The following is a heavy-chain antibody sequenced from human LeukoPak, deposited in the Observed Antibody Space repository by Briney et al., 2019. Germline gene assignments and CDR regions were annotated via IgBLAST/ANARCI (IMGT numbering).Heavy chain of an antibody. CDR2: ISYDESSK. J-gene: IGHJ3*02. V-gene: IGHV3-30*18. CDR3: AKDLRGSGYDSWPFDI. CDR1: GFTFSSYG. Sequence: GGSERLSCAASGFTFSSYGMHWVRQAPGKGLEWVAVISYDESSKNYVDSVKGRFTISRDSSKNTLYLQINSLRAEDTAVYYCAKDLRGSGYDSWPFDIWGQGAIVT. D-gene: IGHD5-12*01.